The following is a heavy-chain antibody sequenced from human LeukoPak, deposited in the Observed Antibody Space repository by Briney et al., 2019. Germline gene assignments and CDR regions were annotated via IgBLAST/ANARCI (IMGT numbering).Heavy chain of an antibody. CDR3: ARDIDPATAAHFDY. D-gene: IGHD2-21*02. J-gene: IGHJ4*02. CDR1: GFTFSSYA. Sequence: PGGSLRLSCAASGFTFSSYAMSWVRQAPGKGLEWVSAISGSGGSTYYADSVKGRFTISRDNSKNTLYLQMNSLRAEDTAVYYCARDIDPATAAHFDYWGQGTLVTVSS. CDR2: ISGSGGST. V-gene: IGHV3-23*01.